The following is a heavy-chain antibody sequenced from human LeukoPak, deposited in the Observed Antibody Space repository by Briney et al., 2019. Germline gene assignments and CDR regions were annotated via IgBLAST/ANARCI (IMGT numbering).Heavy chain of an antibody. Sequence: GGSLRLSCAASGFTVNNEYMYWVRQAPGRGLECVSLIYADGRTFYADSVMGRFTISRDNSRNTLDLQMDSLRAEDTAVYHCAIEPSAIYYNKRGGGFGYWGQGTLVTVSS. CDR3: AIEPSAIYYNKRGGGFGY. J-gene: IGHJ4*02. D-gene: IGHD3-10*01. V-gene: IGHV3-66*01. CDR1: GFTVNNEY. CDR2: IYADGRT.